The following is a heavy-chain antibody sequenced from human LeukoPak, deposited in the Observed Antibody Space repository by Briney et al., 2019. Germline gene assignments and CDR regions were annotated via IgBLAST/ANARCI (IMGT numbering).Heavy chain of an antibody. D-gene: IGHD3-10*01. J-gene: IGHJ6*02. Sequence: ASVKVSCKLSGYTLTELSMHWVRQTPGKGLEWMGGFDPEDGETLYAQKFQGRVTMTEDTSTDIAYMELSSLRSDDTAVYYCATDQRGAGLGFRYGSGSYNGLDVWGQGTTVTVSS. CDR2: FDPEDGET. CDR1: GYTLTELS. V-gene: IGHV1-24*01. CDR3: ATDQRGAGLGFRYGSGSYNGLDV.